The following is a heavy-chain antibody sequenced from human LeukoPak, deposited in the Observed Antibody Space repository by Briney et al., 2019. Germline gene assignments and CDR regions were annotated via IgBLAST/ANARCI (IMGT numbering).Heavy chain of an antibody. J-gene: IGHJ6*03. CDR1: GGSISSYY. CDR3: AREGGFTMVRGVIITVYYMDV. Sequence: SETLSLTCTVSGGSISSYYWSWIRQPPGKGLEWIGYIYDSGSTNYNPSLKSRVTISVDTSKNQFSLKLSSVTAADTAVYYCAREGGFTMVRGVIITVYYMDVWGKGTTVTISS. D-gene: IGHD3-10*01. CDR2: IYDSGST. V-gene: IGHV4-59*12.